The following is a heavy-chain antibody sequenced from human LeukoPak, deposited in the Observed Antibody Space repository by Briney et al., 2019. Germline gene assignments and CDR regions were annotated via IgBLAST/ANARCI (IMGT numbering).Heavy chain of an antibody. D-gene: IGHD3-9*01. V-gene: IGHV1-2*02. Sequence: ASVKVSCKASGYTFTSYGISWVRQAPGQGLEWMGWINPNSGGTNYAQKFQGRVTMTRDTSISTAYMELSRLRSDDTAVYYCARGGMTNFDWPPYDAFDIWGQGTMVTVSS. CDR3: ARGGMTNFDWPPYDAFDI. CDR2: INPNSGGT. CDR1: GYTFTSYG. J-gene: IGHJ3*02.